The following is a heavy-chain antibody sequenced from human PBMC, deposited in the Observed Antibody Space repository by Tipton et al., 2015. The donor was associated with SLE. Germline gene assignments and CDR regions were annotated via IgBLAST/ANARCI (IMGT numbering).Heavy chain of an antibody. V-gene: IGHV4-59*11. Sequence: LRLSCSVSGASISSHYWTWIRQPPGKGLEWIGYISDSGITNYNPSLKSRVAISIDTSKNQFSLNLSSVTAAYTALYYCARVLGSRYCTNGVCTSPYYFYSDMDVWGRGTSVTVSS. J-gene: IGHJ6*03. CDR3: ARVLGSRYCTNGVCTSPYYFYSDMDV. CDR1: GASISSHY. D-gene: IGHD2-8*01. CDR2: ISDSGIT.